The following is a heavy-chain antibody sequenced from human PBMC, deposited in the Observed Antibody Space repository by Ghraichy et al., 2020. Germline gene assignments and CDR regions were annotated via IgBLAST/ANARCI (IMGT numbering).Heavy chain of an antibody. CDR2: ISGSGGST. Sequence: GESLNISCAASGFTFSSYAMSWVRQAPGKGLEWVSAISGSGGSTYYADSVKGRFTISRDNSKNTLYLQMNSLRAEDTAVYYCAKGYSGIVAGFDIWGQGTMVTVSS. J-gene: IGHJ3*02. CDR1: GFTFSSYA. CDR3: AKGYSGIVAGFDI. D-gene: IGHD6-25*01. V-gene: IGHV3-23*01.